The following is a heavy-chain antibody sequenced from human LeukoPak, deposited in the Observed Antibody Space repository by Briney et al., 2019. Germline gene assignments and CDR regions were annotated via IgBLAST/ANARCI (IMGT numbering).Heavy chain of an antibody. CDR2: ISGGYINDT. V-gene: IGHV1-18*01. J-gene: IGHJ4*02. CDR3: ASWLSHKGDY. CDR1: GYTFTTYG. Sequence: GASVKVSCKTSGYTFTTYGFSWVRQAPGQGLEWMGWISGGYINDTNYAQKVQDRVTMTTDASTRTTYMELRNLRSDDTAVYYCASWLSHKGDYWGQGTLVTVSS. D-gene: IGHD5-12*01.